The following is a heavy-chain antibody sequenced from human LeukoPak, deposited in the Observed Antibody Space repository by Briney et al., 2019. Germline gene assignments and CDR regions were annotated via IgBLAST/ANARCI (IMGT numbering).Heavy chain of an antibody. CDR1: GGSISDYY. CDR2: IYYSGST. Sequence: SETLSLTCTVSGGSISDYYWNRIRQPPGKGLEWIGYIYYSGSTTYNPSLKSRVTMSVDTAKNQFSLKLRSVTAVDTAVYYCSRGDFCSSSNCYLRPMDVWGKGTTVTVSS. V-gene: IGHV4-59*01. CDR3: SRGDFCSSSNCYLRPMDV. D-gene: IGHD2-2*01. J-gene: IGHJ6*03.